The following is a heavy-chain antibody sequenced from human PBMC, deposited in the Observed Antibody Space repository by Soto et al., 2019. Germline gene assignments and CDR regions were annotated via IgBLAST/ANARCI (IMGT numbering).Heavy chain of an antibody. CDR3: ARWWSGSRQGFDP. CDR1: GGSISSGDYY. J-gene: IGHJ5*02. Sequence: QVQLQESGPGLVKPSQTLSLTCTVSGGSISSGDYYWSWIRQHPGKGLEWIGYIYYSGSTYYNPSLKSRVTLSVDTSKNQFSLKVGSVTAAGTAVYYCARWWSGSRQGFDPWGQGTLVTVSS. D-gene: IGHD3-3*01. CDR2: IYYSGST. V-gene: IGHV4-31*03.